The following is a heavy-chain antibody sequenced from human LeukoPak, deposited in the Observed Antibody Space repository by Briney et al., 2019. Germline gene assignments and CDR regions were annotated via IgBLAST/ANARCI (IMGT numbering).Heavy chain of an antibody. J-gene: IGHJ6*03. CDR1: GLTFSSYS. V-gene: IGHV3-21*01. D-gene: IGHD2-21*02. Sequence: GGSLRLSCAASGLTFSSYSMNWVRQAPGKGLEWVSSISSSSSYIYYADSVKGRFTISRDNAKNSMYLQMNSLRAEDTAVYYCARDKMDCGGDCYFRHYYYYYMDVWGKGTTVTVSS. CDR3: ARDKMDCGGDCYFRHYYYYYMDV. CDR2: ISSSSSYI.